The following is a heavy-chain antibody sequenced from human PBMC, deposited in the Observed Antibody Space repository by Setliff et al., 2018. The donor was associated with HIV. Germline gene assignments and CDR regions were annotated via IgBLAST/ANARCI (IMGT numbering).Heavy chain of an antibody. D-gene: IGHD1-1*01. J-gene: IGHJ5*02. CDR1: GDSITSGGYS. Sequence: NPSETLSLTCTVSGDSITSGGYSWTWIRQPPGKALEWVGYIYYSGRTSHSGSTYYNPSVASRITISGDTSKNQFSLKLTSVTAADTAIYYCARSNLEPTSRLFDPWGPGTLVTVSS. CDR3: ARSNLEPTSRLFDP. CDR2: IYYSGRTSHSGST. V-gene: IGHV4-30-4*08.